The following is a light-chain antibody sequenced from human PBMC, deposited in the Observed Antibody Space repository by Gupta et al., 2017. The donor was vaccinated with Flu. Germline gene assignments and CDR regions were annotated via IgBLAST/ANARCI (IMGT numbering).Light chain of an antibody. J-gene: IGLJ1*01. V-gene: IGLV2-8*01. CDR1: SCDICSIYS. CDR3: CACGRSDV. CDR2: GDN. Sequence: SVASTCTRTSCDICSIYSVSRYQQRPGQTPSRQVVGDNKRPSCIPVRVSDSRSGNTASLTGSGLQAEDEADYYSCACGRSDVFGTGTKV.